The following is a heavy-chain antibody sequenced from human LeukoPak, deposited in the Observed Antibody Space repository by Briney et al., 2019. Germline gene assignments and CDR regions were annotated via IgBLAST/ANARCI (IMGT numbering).Heavy chain of an antibody. CDR1: GYTFTSYY. CDR3: AREGGLGYCSSTSCFDAFDI. Sequence: ASVKVSCKASGYTFTSYYMHWVRQAPGQGLEWMGIINPSGGSTRYAQKFQGRVTMTRDMPTSTVYMELSSLRSEDTAVYYCAREGGLGYCSSTSCFDAFDIWGQGTIVTVSS. D-gene: IGHD2-2*01. CDR2: INPSGGST. V-gene: IGHV1-46*01. J-gene: IGHJ3*02.